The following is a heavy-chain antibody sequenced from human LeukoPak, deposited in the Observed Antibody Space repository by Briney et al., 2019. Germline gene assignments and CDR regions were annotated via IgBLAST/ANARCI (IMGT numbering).Heavy chain of an antibody. CDR1: GGSISSSSYY. J-gene: IGHJ5*02. Sequence: PSETLSLTCTVSGGSISSSSYYWGWIRQPPGKGLEWIGSIYYSGSTYYTPSLKSRVNISVHTSKNQFSMKLSSVTAADTAVYYCARPGESIPGWFDPWGQGTLVTVSS. CDR3: ARPGESIPGWFDP. D-gene: IGHD1-14*01. CDR2: IYYSGST. V-gene: IGHV4-39*01.